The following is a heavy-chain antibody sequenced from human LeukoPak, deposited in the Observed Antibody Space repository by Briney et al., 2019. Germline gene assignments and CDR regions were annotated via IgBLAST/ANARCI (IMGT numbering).Heavy chain of an antibody. D-gene: IGHD3-22*01. CDR1: GYTFTSYG. CDR3: ARDPLARYYDSSGYYYPTFDP. J-gene: IGHJ5*02. CDR2: INPNSGGT. Sequence: GASVKVSCKASGYTFTSYGISWVRQAPGQGLEWMGRINPNSGGTNYAQKFQGRVTMTRDTSISTAYMELSRLRSDDTAVYYCARDPLARYYDSSGYYYPTFDPWGQGTLVTVSS. V-gene: IGHV1-2*06.